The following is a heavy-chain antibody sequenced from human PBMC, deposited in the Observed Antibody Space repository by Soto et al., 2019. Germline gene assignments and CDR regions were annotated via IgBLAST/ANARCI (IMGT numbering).Heavy chain of an antibody. Sequence: PVGSLRLSCAASGFTFSSYGMHWVRQAPGKGLEWVAVISYDGSNKYYADSVKGRFTISRDNSKNTLYLQMNSLRAEDTAVYYCATGIAAAGNRAFDIWGQGTMVTVSS. J-gene: IGHJ3*02. D-gene: IGHD6-13*01. CDR3: ATGIAAAGNRAFDI. V-gene: IGHV3-30*03. CDR2: ISYDGSNK. CDR1: GFTFSSYG.